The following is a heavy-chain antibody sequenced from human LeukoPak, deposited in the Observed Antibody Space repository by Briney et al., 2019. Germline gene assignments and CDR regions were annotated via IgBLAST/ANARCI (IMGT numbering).Heavy chain of an antibody. CDR2: INPNSGGT. CDR3: ARAPRTDNWFDP. CDR1: GYTFTNYD. J-gene: IGHJ5*02. Sequence: ASVKVSCKASGYTFTNYDINWVRQATGQGLEWMGWINPNSGGTNYAQKFQGRVTMTRDTSISTAYMELSRLRSDDTAVYYCARAPRTDNWFDPWAREPWSPSPQ. V-gene: IGHV1-2*02.